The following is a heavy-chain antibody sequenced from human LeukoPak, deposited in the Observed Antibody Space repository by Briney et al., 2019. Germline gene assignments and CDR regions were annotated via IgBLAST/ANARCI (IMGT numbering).Heavy chain of an antibody. CDR1: GFTFSSYS. CDR2: ISSSSSYI. CDR3: ARDGDYVGTFDY. D-gene: IGHD4-17*01. J-gene: IGHJ4*02. Sequence: GGSLRLSCAASGFTFSSYSMNWVRQAPGKGLEWVSSISSSSSYIYYADSVKGRLTISRDNAKNSLYLQMNSLRAEDTAVYYCARDGDYVGTFDYWGQGTLVTVSS. V-gene: IGHV3-21*01.